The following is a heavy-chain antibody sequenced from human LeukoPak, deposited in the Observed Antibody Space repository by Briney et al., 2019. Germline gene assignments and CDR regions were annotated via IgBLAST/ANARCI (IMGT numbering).Heavy chain of an antibody. CDR3: TRDLRGDFDY. Sequence: GGSLRLSCAVSGFTFSSYWMTWVRQAPGKGLEWVANIKQDGSEKYYVDSVRGRFTISRDNAKNSLYLQMNSLRAEDTAVYYCTRDLRGDFDYWGQGTLVTVSS. J-gene: IGHJ4*02. CDR1: GFTFSSYW. CDR2: IKQDGSEK. D-gene: IGHD3-16*01. V-gene: IGHV3-7*01.